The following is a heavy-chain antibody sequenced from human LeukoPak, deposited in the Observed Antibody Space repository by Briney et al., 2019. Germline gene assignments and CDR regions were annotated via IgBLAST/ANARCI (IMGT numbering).Heavy chain of an antibody. CDR2: IYYSGST. Sequence: KSSETLSLTCTVSGGSISSYYWSWIRQPPGKGLEWIGYIYYSGSTNYNPSLKSRVTISVDTSKNQFSLKLSSVTAADTAVYYCARGERKDYVWGSYRYRGGWFDPWGQGTLVTVSS. CDR1: GGSISSYY. D-gene: IGHD3-16*02. V-gene: IGHV4-59*12. J-gene: IGHJ5*02. CDR3: ARGERKDYVWGSYRYRGGWFDP.